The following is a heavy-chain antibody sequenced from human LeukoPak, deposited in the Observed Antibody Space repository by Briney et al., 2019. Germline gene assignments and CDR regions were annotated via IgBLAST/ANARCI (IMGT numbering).Heavy chain of an antibody. V-gene: IGHV3-23*01. D-gene: IGHD3-22*01. Sequence: GGSLRLSCAXSGFTFSSYAMSWVRQAPGKGLEWVSGISGSGDNTYYADSVKGRFTISRDNSKNTLYVQVNSLGTEDTAAYYCAKGSYYDSSGSFYFDYWGQGTLVTVSS. CDR3: AKGSYYDSSGSFYFDY. J-gene: IGHJ4*02. CDR2: ISGSGDNT. CDR1: GFTFSSYA.